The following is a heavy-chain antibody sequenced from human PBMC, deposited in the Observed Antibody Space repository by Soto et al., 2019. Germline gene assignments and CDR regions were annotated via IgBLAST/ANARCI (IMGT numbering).Heavy chain of an antibody. CDR3: ARGDGRDGYSNRDAFDI. J-gene: IGHJ3*02. Sequence: GGSLRLSCAASGFTFSSYDMHWVRQATGKGLEWVSAIGTAGDTYYPGSVKGRFTISRENAKNSLYLQMNSLRAEDTAVYYCARGDGRDGYSNRDAFDIWGQGTMVTVSS. V-gene: IGHV3-13*01. CDR1: GFTFSSYD. CDR2: IGTAGDT. D-gene: IGHD2-15*01.